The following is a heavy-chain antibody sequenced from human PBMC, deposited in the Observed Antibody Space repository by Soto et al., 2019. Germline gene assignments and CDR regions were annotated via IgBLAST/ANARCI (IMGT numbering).Heavy chain of an antibody. CDR3: ARQDGDGLFYFDY. CDR1: GYSFSIYW. Sequence: GESLKISCKGSGYSFSIYWIAWVRRMPGKGLEWMGVIYPVDSDTRYSPSFQGQVTISVDKSINTAYLQWSSLQASDTAIYYCARQDGDGLFYFDYWGQGTPVTVSS. V-gene: IGHV5-51*01. J-gene: IGHJ4*02. CDR2: IYPVDSDT. D-gene: IGHD4-17*01.